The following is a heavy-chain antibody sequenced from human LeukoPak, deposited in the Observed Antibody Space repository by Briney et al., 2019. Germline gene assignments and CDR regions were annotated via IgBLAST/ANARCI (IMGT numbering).Heavy chain of an antibody. J-gene: IGHJ4*02. CDR1: GGSIRSYY. CDR2: IYSSGST. Sequence: SETLSLTCTVSGGSIRSYYWRWIRPPPGKGLEWIGYIYSSGSTKYNPSLKSRTTISVDTSKNQVSLKLNSVTAADTAVDYCASGSYYFDYWGQGTLVTVSS. V-gene: IGHV4-59*08. CDR3: ASGSYYFDY. D-gene: IGHD1-26*01.